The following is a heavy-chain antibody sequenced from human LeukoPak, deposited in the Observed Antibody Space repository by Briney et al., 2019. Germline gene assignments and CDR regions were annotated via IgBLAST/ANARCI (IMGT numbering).Heavy chain of an antibody. V-gene: IGHV4-34*01. CDR3: ARASGLLWFGELLSEWYFDY. CDR2: INHSGST. CDR1: GGSFGGYY. Sequence: PSETLSLTCAVYGGSFGGYYWSWIRQPPGKGLEWIGEINHSGSTNYNPSLKSRVTISVDTSKNQFSLKLSSVTAADTAVYYCARASGLLWFGELLSEWYFDYWGQGTLVTVSS. D-gene: IGHD3-10*01. J-gene: IGHJ4*02.